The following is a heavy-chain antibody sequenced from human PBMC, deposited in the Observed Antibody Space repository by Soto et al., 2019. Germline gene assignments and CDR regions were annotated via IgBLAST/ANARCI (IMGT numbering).Heavy chain of an antibody. CDR2: LYWDDDK. Sequence: QITLKESGPPLVKPTQTLTLTCTFSGFSLNTNAVGVGWIRQPPGKALEWLALLYWDDDKRYSPSLKSRRPITTDASKNQVVLTMTHMDPVDTATYYCAHRRVRDSSGENFDSWGQGTLVTVSS. J-gene: IGHJ4*02. D-gene: IGHD6-19*01. V-gene: IGHV2-5*02. CDR3: AHRRVRDSSGENFDS. CDR1: GFSLNTNAVG.